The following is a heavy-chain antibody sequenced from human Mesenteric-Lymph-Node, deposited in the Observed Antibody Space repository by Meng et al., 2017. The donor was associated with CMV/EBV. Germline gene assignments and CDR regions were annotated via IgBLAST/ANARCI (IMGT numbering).Heavy chain of an antibody. CDR2: INPNSGGT. V-gene: IGHV1-2*02. Sequence: ASVKVSCKASGYTFTGYYMHWVRQAPGQGLEWMGWINPNSGGTNYAQNFQGRVTMTRDTSISTAYMELSRLRSDDTAVYYCARVLRFLEWRAPLDYWGQGTLVTVSS. CDR1: GYTFTGYY. D-gene: IGHD3-3*01. J-gene: IGHJ4*02. CDR3: ARVLRFLEWRAPLDY.